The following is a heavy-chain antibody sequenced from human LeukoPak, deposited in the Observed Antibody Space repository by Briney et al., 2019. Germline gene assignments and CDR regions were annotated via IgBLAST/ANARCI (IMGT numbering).Heavy chain of an antibody. CDR2: IYSSGST. J-gene: IGHJ4*02. CDR1: GESINSFY. Sequence: SETLSLTCTVSGESINSFYWSWIRQPAGKGLEWIGRIYSSGSTNYSPSLKSRVTMSVDTSKNQFSLKLSSVTAADTAVYYCARATHSGSLAPFDFWGQGTLVTVSS. D-gene: IGHD1-26*01. CDR3: ARATHSGSLAPFDF. V-gene: IGHV4-4*07.